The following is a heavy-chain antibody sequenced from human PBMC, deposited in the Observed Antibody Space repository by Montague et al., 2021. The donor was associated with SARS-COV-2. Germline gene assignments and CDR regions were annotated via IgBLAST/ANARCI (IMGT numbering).Heavy chain of an antibody. J-gene: IGHJ6*03. Sequence: SETLSLTCTVSGGSISSYYWSWIRQPPGKGLEWIGEIHHGGSTNYNPSLKSRVTISADTSKNQFSLKLTSVAAADTAVYYCARLGDGVVPSPILGVGPYHSYYYMDVWGKGTTVTVSS. D-gene: IGHD3-10*01. CDR2: IHHGGST. CDR1: GGSISSYY. CDR3: ARLGDGVVPSPILGVGPYHSYYYMDV. V-gene: IGHV4-34*01.